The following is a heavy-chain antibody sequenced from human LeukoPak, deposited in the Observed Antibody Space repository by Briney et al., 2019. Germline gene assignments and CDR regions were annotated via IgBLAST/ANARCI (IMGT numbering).Heavy chain of an antibody. CDR3: VRGDYGDYTLFDY. V-gene: IGHV3-53*01. D-gene: IGHD4-17*01. CDR1: GFTVSSNY. Sequence: GGSPRLSCAACGFTVSSNYMSWVRQAPGKGLEWVSVIYSGGSTYYADSVKGRFTISRDNSKNTLYLQMNSLRAEDTAVYYCVRGDYGDYTLFDYWGQGTLVTVSS. J-gene: IGHJ4*02. CDR2: IYSGGST.